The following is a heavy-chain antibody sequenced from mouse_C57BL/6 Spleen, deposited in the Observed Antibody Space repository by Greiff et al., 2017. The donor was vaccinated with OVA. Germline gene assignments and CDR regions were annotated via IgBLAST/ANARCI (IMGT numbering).Heavy chain of an antibody. CDR3: ARGGEGTYFDY. CDR1: GYTFTSYW. CDR2: IDPSDSET. J-gene: IGHJ2*01. V-gene: IGHV1-52*01. Sequence: QLQQPGAELVRPGSSVKLSCKASGYTFTSYWMHWVKQRPIQGLEWIGNIDPSDSETHYNQKFKDKATLTVDKSSSTAYMQLSSLTSEDSAVYYCARGGEGTYFDYWGQGTTLTVSS.